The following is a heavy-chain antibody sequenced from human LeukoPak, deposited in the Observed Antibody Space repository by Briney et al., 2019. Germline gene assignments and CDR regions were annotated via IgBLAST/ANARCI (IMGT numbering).Heavy chain of an antibody. Sequence: GGSLRLSCAASGFTFSSYGMHWVRQAPGKGLEWVAFISYDGTNKYYADSVKGRFTISRDNSKNTLYLQMNSLRAEDTAVYYCAKLYDSSGYSSSYFDYWGQGTLVTVSS. D-gene: IGHD3-22*01. CDR2: ISYDGTNK. CDR3: AKLYDSSGYSSSYFDY. CDR1: GFTFSSYG. J-gene: IGHJ4*02. V-gene: IGHV3-30*18.